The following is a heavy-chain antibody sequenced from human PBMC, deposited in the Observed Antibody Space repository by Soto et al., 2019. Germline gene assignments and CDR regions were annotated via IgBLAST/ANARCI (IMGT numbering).Heavy chain of an antibody. CDR1: GYTFTSYG. V-gene: IGHV1-18*01. CDR2: ISAYNGDT. D-gene: IGHD3-10*01. J-gene: IGHJ6*02. CDR3: AKDSVLLWFGESVYGMDV. Sequence: QVQVVQSGAEVKQPGASVKVSCKASGYTFTSYGISWVRQAPGQGLEWMGWISAYNGDTNYAQKLQGRVTMTTDTSTSTAYMELRSLSSDDTAMYYCAKDSVLLWFGESVYGMDVWGQGTTVTVSS.